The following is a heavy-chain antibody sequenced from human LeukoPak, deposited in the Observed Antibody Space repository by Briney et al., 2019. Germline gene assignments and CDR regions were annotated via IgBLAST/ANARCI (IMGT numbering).Heavy chain of an antibody. CDR2: ISYDGSNK. D-gene: IGHD1-26*01. Sequence: GGSLRLSCAASGFTFSSYWMHWVRQAPGKGLEWVAVISYDGSNKYYADSVKGRFTISRDSSKNTLFLQMNSLRAEDTAVYYCARGLVSGSQRGYFDYWGQGTLVTVSS. J-gene: IGHJ4*02. CDR3: ARGLVSGSQRGYFDY. CDR1: GFTFSSYW. V-gene: IGHV3-30*03.